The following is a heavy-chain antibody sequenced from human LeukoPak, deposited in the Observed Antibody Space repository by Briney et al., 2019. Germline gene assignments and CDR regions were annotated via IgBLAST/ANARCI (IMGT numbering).Heavy chain of an antibody. CDR1: GFTVSSNH. CDR3: ARDQSSGGVDY. CDR2: NSGGST. Sequence: GGSLRLSCAASGFTVSSNHMNWVRQAPGKELEWVSVNSGGSTYYADSVKGRFTISRHNSKNTLYLQMNSLRAEDTAVYYCARDQSSGGVDYWGQGTLVTVSS. J-gene: IGHJ4*02. D-gene: IGHD3-10*01. V-gene: IGHV3-53*04.